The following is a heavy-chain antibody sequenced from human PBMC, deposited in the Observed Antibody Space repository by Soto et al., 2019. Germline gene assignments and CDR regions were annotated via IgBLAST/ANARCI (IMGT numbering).Heavy chain of an antibody. V-gene: IGHV4-34*01. CDR3: ARGSRVTTMVRGGDWFDP. CDR2: INHSGST. J-gene: IGHJ5*02. Sequence: SETLSLTCAVYGGSFSGYYWSWIRQPPGKGLEWIGEINHSGSTNYNPSLKSRVTISVDTSKNQFSPKLSSVTAADTAVYYCARGSRVTTMVRGGDWFDPWGQGTLVTVSS. CDR1: GGSFSGYY. D-gene: IGHD3-10*01.